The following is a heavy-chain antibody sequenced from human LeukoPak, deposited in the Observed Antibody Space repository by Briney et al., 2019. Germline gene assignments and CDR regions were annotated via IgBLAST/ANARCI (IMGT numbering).Heavy chain of an antibody. D-gene: IGHD1-26*01. CDR1: GGTFSSYA. J-gene: IGHJ4*02. Sequence: SVKVSCKASGGTFSSYAISWVRQAPGQGLEWMGGIIPILGTANYAQKFRGRVTITADESTSTAYMELSSLRSEDTAVYYCARDQGSGSYLGHYWGQGTLVTVSS. V-gene: IGHV1-69*13. CDR3: ARDQGSGSYLGHY. CDR2: IIPILGTA.